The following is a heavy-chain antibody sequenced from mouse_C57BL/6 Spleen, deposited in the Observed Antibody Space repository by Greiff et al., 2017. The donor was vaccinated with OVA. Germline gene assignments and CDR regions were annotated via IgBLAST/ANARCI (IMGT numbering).Heavy chain of an antibody. J-gene: IGHJ1*03. CDR1: GFNIKDDY. CDR2: IDPENGDT. CDR3: TTLRRWYLDD. Sequence: VHVKQSGAELVRPGASVKLSCTASGFNIKDDYMHWVKQRPEQGLEWIGWIDPENGDTEYASKFQGKATITADTSSNTAYLQLSSLTSEDTAVYYCTTLRRWYLDDWGTGTTVTVSS. V-gene: IGHV14-4*01. D-gene: IGHD2-12*01.